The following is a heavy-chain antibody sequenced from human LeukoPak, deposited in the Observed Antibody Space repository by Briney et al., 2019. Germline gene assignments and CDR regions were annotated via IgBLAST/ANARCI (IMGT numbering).Heavy chain of an antibody. CDR3: ARRQRVALHPYYFDY. CDR1: GGSISSYY. V-gene: IGHV4-59*08. Sequence: SSETLSLTCTVSGGSISSYYWSWIRQPPGKGLEWIGYIYFSGSTNYNPSLKSRVTISVDTSKNQFSLKLSSVTAADTAVYYCARRQRVALHPYYFDYWGQGTLVTVSS. D-gene: IGHD2-15*01. J-gene: IGHJ4*02. CDR2: IYFSGST.